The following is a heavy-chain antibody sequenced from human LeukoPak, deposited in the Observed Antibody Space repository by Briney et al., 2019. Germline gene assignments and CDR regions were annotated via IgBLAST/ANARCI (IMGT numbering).Heavy chain of an antibody. CDR2: IFPAGSA. CDR3: ARAVGLKDYSYHYYMDV. V-gene: IGHV4-59*10. CDR1: GGFIGDYY. Sequence: PSETLSLTCAVSGGFIGDYYWSWIRLPAGQGLEWIGRIFPAGSANYNSSLQSRVSMSVDTSKNEISLKLTSVTAADTAVYYRARAVGLKDYSYHYYMDVWGKGTTVTVSS. D-gene: IGHD2-15*01. J-gene: IGHJ6*03.